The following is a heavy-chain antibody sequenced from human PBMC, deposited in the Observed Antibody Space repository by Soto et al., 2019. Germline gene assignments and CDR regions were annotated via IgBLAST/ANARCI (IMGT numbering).Heavy chain of an antibody. CDR3: ARDYGGKIPRLDI. Sequence: SVKVSCKVSGYTLTELSMHWVRQAPGQGLEWMGGIIPIFCTANYAQKFQGRVTITADESTSTAYMELSSLRSEDTAVYYCARDYGGKIPRLDIWGQGTMVTVSS. CDR1: GYTLTELS. J-gene: IGHJ3*02. CDR2: IIPIFCTA. V-gene: IGHV1-69*13. D-gene: IGHD4-17*01.